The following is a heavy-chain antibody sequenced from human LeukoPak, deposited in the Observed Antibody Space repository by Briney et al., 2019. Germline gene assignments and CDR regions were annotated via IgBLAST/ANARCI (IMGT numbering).Heavy chain of an antibody. CDR1: GGSISSGSYY. V-gene: IGHV4-61*02. CDR2: IYTSGST. CDR3: ARHVLSLQSSSSWYKGPGYYYGMDI. D-gene: IGHD6-13*01. Sequence: SETLSLTCTVSGGSISSGSYYWSWIRQPAGKGLEWIGRIYTSGSTNYNPSLKSRVTISVDTSKNQFSLKLSSVTAADTAVYYCARHVLSLQSSSSWYKGPGYYYGMDIWGQGTTVTVSS. J-gene: IGHJ6*02.